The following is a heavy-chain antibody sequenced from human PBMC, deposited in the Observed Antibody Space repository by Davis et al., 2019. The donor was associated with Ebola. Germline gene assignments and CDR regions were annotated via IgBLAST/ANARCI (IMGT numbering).Heavy chain of an antibody. CDR1: GGSFSGYY. V-gene: IGHV4-34*01. D-gene: IGHD3-16*02. CDR3: ARGFMITFGGVIVIEDAFDI. CDR2: INHSGST. J-gene: IGHJ3*02. Sequence: SETLSLTCAVYGGSFSGYYWSWIRQPPGKGLEWIGEINHSGSTNYNPSLKSRVTMSVDTSKNQFSLKLSSVTAADTAVYYCARGFMITFGGVIVIEDAFDIWGQGTMVTVSS.